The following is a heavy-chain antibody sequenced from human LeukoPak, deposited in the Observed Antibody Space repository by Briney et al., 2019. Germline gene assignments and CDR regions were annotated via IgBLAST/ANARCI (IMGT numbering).Heavy chain of an antibody. CDR2: ISGSGDRT. CDR1: GLTISSSG. Sequence: PGGSLRLSCAASGLTISSSGMSWVRQAPGKGLEWVSAISGSGDRTHYADSVRGRFTTSRDTSKDTLYLQMNSLRADDTAVYYCARDGFNDRSGDNDGFDMWGQGTMVTVSS. CDR3: ARDGFNDRSGDNDGFDM. V-gene: IGHV3-23*01. J-gene: IGHJ3*02. D-gene: IGHD1-1*01.